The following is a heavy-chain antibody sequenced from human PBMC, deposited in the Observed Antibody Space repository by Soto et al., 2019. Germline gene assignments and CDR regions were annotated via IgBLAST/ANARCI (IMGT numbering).Heavy chain of an antibody. CDR1: GGSFSGYY. CDR2: INHSGRT. CDR3: ARGRAPVLRFLEWVSPPYYFDY. J-gene: IGHJ4*02. Sequence: QVQLQQWGAGLLKPSETLSLTCAVYGGSFSGYYWSWIRQPPGKGLEWIGEINHSGRTNYNPSLKSRVTISVDTSQNQFSRKLSSVTAADTAVYYCARGRAPVLRFLEWVSPPYYFDYWGQGTLVTVSS. D-gene: IGHD3-3*01. V-gene: IGHV4-34*01.